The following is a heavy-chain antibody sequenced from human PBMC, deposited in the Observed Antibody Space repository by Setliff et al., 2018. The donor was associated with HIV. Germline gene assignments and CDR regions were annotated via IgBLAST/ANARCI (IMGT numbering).Heavy chain of an antibody. CDR1: GGSISSYSYY. CDR2: IYSSGNT. Sequence: KTSETLSLTCTVSGGSISSYSYYWGWIRQPPGKGLEWIGSIYSSGNTYYNTSLKSRVTISVDTPRNQFSLKLSSVTAAGTAVYYCAKDVYVAKYYYGSSSYSGSYYFDYWGQGTLVTVSS. V-gene: IGHV4-39*07. D-gene: IGHD3-22*01. CDR3: AKDVYVAKYYYGSSSYSGSYYFDY. J-gene: IGHJ4*02.